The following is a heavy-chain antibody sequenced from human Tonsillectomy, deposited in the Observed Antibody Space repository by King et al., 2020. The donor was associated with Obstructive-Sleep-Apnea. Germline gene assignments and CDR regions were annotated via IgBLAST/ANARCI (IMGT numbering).Heavy chain of an antibody. V-gene: IGHV3-7*01. CDR3: ARGLHVRPADMFDY. Sequence: VQLVESGGGLVQPGGFLRLTCVASGFMFSRHWMSWVRQAPGKGLEWVVNIKEDGSETYYLDSVEGRFTISRDNAQNSLYLQMNNLRADDTAIYYCARGLHVRPADMFDYWGQGTPVTVSS. CDR1: GFMFSRHW. D-gene: IGHD2-2*01. CDR2: IKEDGSET. J-gene: IGHJ4*02.